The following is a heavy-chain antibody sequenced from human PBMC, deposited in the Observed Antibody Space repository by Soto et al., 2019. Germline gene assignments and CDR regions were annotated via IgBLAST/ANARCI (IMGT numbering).Heavy chain of an antibody. Sequence: QGQLPESGAGLVKPSKTLSLTCTVCGGSVTSDYFCWSWIGQTPGGGLEWIRQIIDSGTTYTNQSLRSQVAISLDTSNNLFSRPLSSVTAANAAVYYCASRSSGDIVHYWGQGALVTVSS. D-gene: IGHD7-27*01. V-gene: IGHV4-30-4*01. CDR1: GGSVTSDYFC. CDR3: ASRSSGDIVHY. J-gene: IGHJ4*02. CDR2: IIDSGTT.